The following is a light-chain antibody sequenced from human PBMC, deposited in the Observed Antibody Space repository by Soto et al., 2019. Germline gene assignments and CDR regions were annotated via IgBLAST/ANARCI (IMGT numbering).Light chain of an antibody. J-gene: IGLJ3*02. V-gene: IGLV2-14*01. CDR2: EVS. CDR3: SAFTSSTTLA. CDR1: SSDIGGYNY. Sequence: QSALTQPASVSGSPGQSITISCTGTSSDIGGYNYVSWYQQHPGKAPKLMTYEVSNRPSGVSNRFSGSKSGNAASLTISGLQAEDEADYYCSAFTSSTTLAFGGGTKLTVL.